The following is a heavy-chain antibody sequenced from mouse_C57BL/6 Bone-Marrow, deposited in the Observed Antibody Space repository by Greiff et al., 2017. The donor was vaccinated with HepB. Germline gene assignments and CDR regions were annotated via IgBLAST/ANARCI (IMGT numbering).Heavy chain of an antibody. CDR1: EYEFPSHD. CDR3: ARGGITTVDGAY. Sequence: DVKLVESGGGLVQPGESLKLSCESNEYEFPSHDMSWVRKTPEKRLELVAAINSDGGSTYYPDTMERRFIISRDNTKKTLYLQMSSLRSEDTALYYCARGGITTVDGAYWGRGTLVTVSA. CDR2: INSDGGST. J-gene: IGHJ3*01. V-gene: IGHV5-2*01. D-gene: IGHD1-1*01.